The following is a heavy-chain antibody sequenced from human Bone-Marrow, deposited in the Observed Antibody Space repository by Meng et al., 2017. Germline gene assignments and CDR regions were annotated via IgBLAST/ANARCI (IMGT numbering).Heavy chain of an antibody. Sequence: GESLKISCAASGFTVSNNYMSWVRQAPGKGLEWVAVISYDGSSKYYADSVKGRFTISRDNSKNTLYVQMNSLRTEDTAAYYCARPQQLVLDVYYGMDVWGQGTTVTVSS. V-gene: IGHV3-30*03. CDR1: GFTVSNNY. D-gene: IGHD6-13*01. CDR3: ARPQQLVLDVYYGMDV. J-gene: IGHJ6*02. CDR2: ISYDGSSK.